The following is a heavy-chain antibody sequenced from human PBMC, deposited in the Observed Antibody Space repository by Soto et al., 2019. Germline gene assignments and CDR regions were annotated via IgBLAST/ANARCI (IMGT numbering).Heavy chain of an antibody. CDR3: ARDPYGGLWVVLSGVGDGMDV. Sequence: VQPVESGGGVVQPGRSLRLSCAASGFTFSSYGMHWVRQAPGKGLEWVAVIWYDGSNKYYADSVKGRFTISRDNSKNTMCLQVNRVSVEDTDVYYCARDPYGGLWVVLSGVGDGMDVWGQGTTVTVSS. V-gene: IGHV3-33*01. J-gene: IGHJ6*02. D-gene: IGHD6-19*01. CDR2: IWYDGSNK. CDR1: GFTFSSYG.